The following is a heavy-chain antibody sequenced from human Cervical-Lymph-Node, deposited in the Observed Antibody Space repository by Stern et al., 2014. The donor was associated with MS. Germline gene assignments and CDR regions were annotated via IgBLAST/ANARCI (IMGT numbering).Heavy chain of an antibody. V-gene: IGHV4-39*02. CDR3: GRAGLDDTFDV. D-gene: IGHD3/OR15-3a*01. Sequence: VQLEESGPGLVKPSETLSLTCSISGGSVNSNRYYWGWIRQPPGKGLEWIGIIYYSGATFYNPSLKSRVSISMDTSTNHFSLNLSSVTAADTAVYYCGRAGLDDTFDVWGQGTMVTVSS. CDR1: GGSVNSNRYY. CDR2: IYYSGAT. J-gene: IGHJ3*01.